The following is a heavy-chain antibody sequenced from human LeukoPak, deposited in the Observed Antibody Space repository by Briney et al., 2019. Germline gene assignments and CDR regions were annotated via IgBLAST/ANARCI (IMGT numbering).Heavy chain of an antibody. V-gene: IGHV3-11*01. Sequence: PGGSLRLSCAASGFTFSDYYMSWIRQAPGKGLEWVSYISSSGSTIYYADSVKGRFTISRDNAKKSLYLQTNSLRAEDTAVYYCARDPVVPAALDFDYWGQGTLVTVSS. CDR2: ISSSGSTI. J-gene: IGHJ4*02. D-gene: IGHD2-2*01. CDR3: ARDPVVPAALDFDY. CDR1: GFTFSDYY.